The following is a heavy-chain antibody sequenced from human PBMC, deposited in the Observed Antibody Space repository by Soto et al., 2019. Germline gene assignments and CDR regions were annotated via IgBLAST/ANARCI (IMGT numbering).Heavy chain of an antibody. CDR1: VFSISSGYY. V-gene: IGHV4-38-2*01. Sequence: PSETLSLTCVVSVFSISSGYYWGWIRQPPGKGLEWIGSIYHSGTTYYNPALKSRVTISLDTSRNQFSLRLTSVTAADTAVYYCARSLLTSSWYAGSWGQGILVTVSS. CDR3: ARSLLTSSWYAGS. D-gene: IGHD6-13*01. J-gene: IGHJ5*02. CDR2: IYHSGTT.